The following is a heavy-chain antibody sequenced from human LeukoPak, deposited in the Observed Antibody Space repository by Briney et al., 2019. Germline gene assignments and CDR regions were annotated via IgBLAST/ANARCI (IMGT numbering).Heavy chain of an antibody. D-gene: IGHD5-12*01. J-gene: IGHJ5*02. V-gene: IGHV4-39*07. CDR1: GGSISSSSYY. CDR2: INHSGST. Sequence: PSETLSLTCTVSGGSISSSSYYWSWIRQPPGKGLEWIGEINHSGSTNYNPSLKSRVTISVDTSKNQFSLKLSSATAADTAVYYCARGLTIIQPRVGNWFDPWGQGTLVTVSS. CDR3: ARGLTIIQPRVGNWFDP.